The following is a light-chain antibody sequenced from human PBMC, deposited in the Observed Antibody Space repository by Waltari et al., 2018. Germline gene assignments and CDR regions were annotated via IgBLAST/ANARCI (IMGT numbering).Light chain of an antibody. Sequence: DIVMTQSPDSLAVYLGERANINGKSSQSVLYSSNNKNYLAWYQQKPGQPPKLLIYWASTRESGVPDRFSGSGSGTDFTLTISSLQAEDVAVYYCQQYYSTPLTFGGGTKVEIK. CDR2: WAS. CDR1: QSVLYSSNNKNY. V-gene: IGKV4-1*01. CDR3: QQYYSTPLT. J-gene: IGKJ4*01.